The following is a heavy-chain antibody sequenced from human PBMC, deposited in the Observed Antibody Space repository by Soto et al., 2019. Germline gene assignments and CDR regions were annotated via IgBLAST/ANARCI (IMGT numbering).Heavy chain of an antibody. V-gene: IGHV1-2*02. CDR2: IDPNSGAT. Sequence: QVCLVQSGAEVRRPGASVKVSCTAFGYILTGYSLHWVRQAPGQGLEWMGWIDPNSGATNSAEKFHGRVSMTRDTSISAAYLELSSLRSDDTAVYYCARGYGSSPNMELRFGMDAWGQGTTISVSS. CDR1: GYILTGYS. CDR3: ARGYGSSPNMELRFGMDA. J-gene: IGHJ6*02. D-gene: IGHD5-18*01.